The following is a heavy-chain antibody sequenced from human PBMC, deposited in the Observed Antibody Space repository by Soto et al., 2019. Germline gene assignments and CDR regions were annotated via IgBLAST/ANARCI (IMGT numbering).Heavy chain of an antibody. CDR2: INHSGST. D-gene: IGHD3-10*01. V-gene: IGHV4-34*01. CDR3: AREVLLWFGELFDSDYYGMDV. CDR1: GGSFSGYY. J-gene: IGHJ6*02. Sequence: SETRSLTCAVYGGSFSGYYWSWIRQPPGKGLEWIGEINHSGSTNYNPSLKSRVTISVDTSKNQFSLKLSSVTAADTAVYYCAREVLLWFGELFDSDYYGMDVWGQGTTVTVSS.